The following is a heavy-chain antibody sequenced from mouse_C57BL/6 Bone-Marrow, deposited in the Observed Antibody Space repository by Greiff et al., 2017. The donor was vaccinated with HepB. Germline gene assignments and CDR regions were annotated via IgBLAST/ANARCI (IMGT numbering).Heavy chain of an antibody. CDR3: TGLLGDFDY. Sequence: EVKLMESGGGLVQPGGSMKLSCVASGFTFSNYWMNWVRQSPEKGLEWVAQIRLKSDNYATHYAESVKGRFTISRDDSKSSVYLQMNNLRAEDTGIYYCTGLLGDFDYWGQGTTLTVSS. CDR1: GFTFSNYW. CDR2: IRLKSDNYAT. J-gene: IGHJ2*01. V-gene: IGHV6-3*01. D-gene: IGHD2-12*01.